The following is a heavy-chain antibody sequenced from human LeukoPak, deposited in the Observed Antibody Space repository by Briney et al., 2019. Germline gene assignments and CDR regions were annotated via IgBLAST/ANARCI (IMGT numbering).Heavy chain of an antibody. Sequence: PSETLSLTCTVSGGSISSSSYYWGWIRQPPGKGLEWIGSIYYSGSTYYNPSLKSRVTISVDTSKNQFSLKLSSVTAADTAVYYCARDRSVSQLLYYSCYYMAVGGKGTPGTVPS. CDR1: GGSISSSSYY. J-gene: IGHJ6*03. V-gene: IGHV4-39*07. CDR2: IYYSGST. D-gene: IGHD1-1*01. CDR3: ARDRSVSQLLYYSCYYMAV.